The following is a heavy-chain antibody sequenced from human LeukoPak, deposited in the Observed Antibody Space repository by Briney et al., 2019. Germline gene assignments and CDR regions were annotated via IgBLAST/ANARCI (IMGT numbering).Heavy chain of an antibody. CDR3: ARDSSSDQTSITMIVVVSMDV. V-gene: IGHV3-7*01. D-gene: IGHD3-22*01. CDR2: IKQDESEK. CDR1: GFTFSTYW. Sequence: GGSLRLSCAASGFTFSTYWMSWVRQAPGKGLEWVANIKQDESEKYYVDSVKGRFTISRDNAKNSLYLQMNSLRAEDTAVYYCARDSSSDQTSITMIVVVSMDVWGKGTTVTVSS. J-gene: IGHJ6*03.